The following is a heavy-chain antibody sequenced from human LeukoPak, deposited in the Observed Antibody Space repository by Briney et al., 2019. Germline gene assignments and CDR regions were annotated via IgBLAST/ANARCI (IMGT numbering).Heavy chain of an antibody. Sequence: GGSLRLSCAASGFTFTSYSMNWVRQAPGKGLEWVAVIWYDGSNKYYADSVKGRFTISRDNPKNTLYVQMNSLRAEDTAVYYCARGRGADYGGNSGYFDYWGQGTLVTVSS. CDR1: GFTFTSYS. V-gene: IGHV3-33*08. J-gene: IGHJ4*02. D-gene: IGHD4-23*01. CDR2: IWYDGSNK. CDR3: ARGRGADYGGNSGYFDY.